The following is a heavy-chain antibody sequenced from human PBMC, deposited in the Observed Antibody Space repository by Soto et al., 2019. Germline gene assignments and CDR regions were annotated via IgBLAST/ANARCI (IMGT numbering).Heavy chain of an antibody. CDR1: GFTFSDHY. V-gene: IGHV3-72*01. D-gene: IGHD6-13*01. CDR3: TRDDPRAPGTLDY. J-gene: IGHJ4*01. CDR2: IRNKANRYTT. Sequence: EAQLVESGGGLVQPGGSLRLSCAASGFTFSDHYMDWVRQSPGKGLEWVGRIRNKANRYTTEYAASVKGRFTISRDDSRNSLYMQMHSLKTEDTSVYYCTRDDPRAPGTLDYWGPGTLVTVSS.